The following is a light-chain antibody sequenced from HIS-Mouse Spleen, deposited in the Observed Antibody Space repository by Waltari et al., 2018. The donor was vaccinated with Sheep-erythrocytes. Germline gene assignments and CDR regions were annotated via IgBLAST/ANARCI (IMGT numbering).Light chain of an antibody. Sequence: QSALTQPRSVSGSPGQSVTTSCTGTSSDVGHHNYVSLYQQHPGKAPKLMIYDLSKRPSGVPDRFSGSKSGNTASLTISGLQAEDEADYYCCSYAGSYNHVFATGTKVTVL. J-gene: IGLJ1*01. CDR2: DLS. CDR1: SSDVGHHNY. V-gene: IGLV2-11*01. CDR3: CSYAGSYNHV.